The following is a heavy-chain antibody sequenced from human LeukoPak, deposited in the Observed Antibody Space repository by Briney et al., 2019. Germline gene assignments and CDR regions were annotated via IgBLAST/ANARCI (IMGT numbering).Heavy chain of an antibody. CDR2: ISAYNGNT. D-gene: IGHD3-10*01. J-gene: IGHJ6*02. Sequence: ASVKVSCKASGYTFTIYGISWVRQAPGQGLEWMGWISAYNGNTNYAQKLQGRVTMTTDTSTSTAYMELRSLRSDDTAVYYCARTYYYGSGSPPLVYYYGMDVWGQGTTVTVSS. CDR1: GYTFTIYG. V-gene: IGHV1-18*01. CDR3: ARTYYYGSGSPPLVYYYGMDV.